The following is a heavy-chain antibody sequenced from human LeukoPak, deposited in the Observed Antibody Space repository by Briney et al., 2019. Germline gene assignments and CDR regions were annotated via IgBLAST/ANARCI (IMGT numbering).Heavy chain of an antibody. D-gene: IGHD6-19*01. V-gene: IGHV3-23*01. CDR2: ILGSGGSA. CDR3: GKTTTGYSSGRYPGWPVDY. Sequence: PGGSLRLSCAASGFTFNSYAMYWVRQAPGKGLEWVSGILGSGGSARYADSVKGRFTISRDNSKNTVYLQMDSLRVEDTAVYYCGKTTTGYSSGRYPGWPVDYWGQGTLVTVSS. J-gene: IGHJ4*02. CDR1: GFTFNSYA.